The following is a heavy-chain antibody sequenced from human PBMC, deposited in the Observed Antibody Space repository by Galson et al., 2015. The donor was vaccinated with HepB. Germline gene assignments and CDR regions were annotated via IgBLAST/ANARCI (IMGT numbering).Heavy chain of an antibody. CDR2: INSSPTT. V-gene: IGHV3-48*02. Sequence: SLRLSCAASGFTFNDYPMIWVRQAPGKGLEWLSYINSSPTTIDADSVKGRFTISRDTAKSSVYLQMNSLRDEDTALYYCARVHNGHSGGDFWGQGTLVTVSS. J-gene: IGHJ4*02. CDR1: GFTFNDYP. CDR3: ARVHNGHSGGDF. D-gene: IGHD2-8*02.